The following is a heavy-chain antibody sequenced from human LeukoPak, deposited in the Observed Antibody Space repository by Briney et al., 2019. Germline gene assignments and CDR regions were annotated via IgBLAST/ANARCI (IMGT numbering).Heavy chain of an antibody. CDR1: GFTFSTYA. D-gene: IGHD1-26*01. V-gene: IGHV3-30*04. CDR3: ARAPEWELLFPPDY. Sequence: TGGSLRLSCAASGFTFSTYAMHWVRQAPGKGLEWVAVISYDGSNKYYADSVKGRFTISRDNSKNTLYLQMNSLRAEDTAVYYCARAPEWELLFPPDYWGQGTLVTVSS. CDR2: ISYDGSNK. J-gene: IGHJ4*02.